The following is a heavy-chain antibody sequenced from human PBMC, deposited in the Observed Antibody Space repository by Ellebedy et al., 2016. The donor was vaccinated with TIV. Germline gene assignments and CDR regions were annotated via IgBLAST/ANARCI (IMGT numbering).Heavy chain of an antibody. CDR1: GCSISSYY. V-gene: IGHV4-59*01. CDR2: IYYSGST. D-gene: IGHD3-22*01. Sequence: MPSETLSLTCTVSGCSISSYYWSRIRQPPGKGLERIGYIYYSGSTNYNPSLKSRVTISVDTSKNQFSLKLSSVTAADTAVYYCARDRRDSSGYYLDYWGQGTLVTVSS. CDR3: ARDRRDSSGYYLDY. J-gene: IGHJ4*02.